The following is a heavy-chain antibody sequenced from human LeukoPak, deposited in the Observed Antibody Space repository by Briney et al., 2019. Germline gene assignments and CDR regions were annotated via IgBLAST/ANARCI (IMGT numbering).Heavy chain of an antibody. J-gene: IGHJ4*02. Sequence: PSQTLSLTCTVSGGSISSGDYYWGWIRQPPGKGLEWIGYIYYSGSTYYNPSLKSRVTISVDTSKNQFSLKLSSVTAADTAVYYCARGPLYYDFWSGYFYYFDHWGQGTLVTVSS. CDR3: ARGPLYYDFWSGYFYYFDH. CDR1: GGSISSGDYY. D-gene: IGHD3-3*01. CDR2: IYYSGST. V-gene: IGHV4-30-4*08.